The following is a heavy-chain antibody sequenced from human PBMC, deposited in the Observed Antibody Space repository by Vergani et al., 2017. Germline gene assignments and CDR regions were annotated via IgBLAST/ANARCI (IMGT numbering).Heavy chain of an antibody. J-gene: IGHJ4*02. CDR2: ISGSGGST. CDR1: GFTFSSYA. D-gene: IGHD2-2*01. V-gene: IGHV3-23*01. CDR3: ARARYYCSSTSCSGGGFDY. Sequence: EVQLLESGGGLVQPGGSLRLSCAASGFTFSSYAMSWVRQAPGKGLEWVSAISGSGGSTYYADSVKGRFTISRDNSKNTLYLQMNSLRAEDTAVYYCARARYYCSSTSCSGGGFDYWGQGTLVTVSS.